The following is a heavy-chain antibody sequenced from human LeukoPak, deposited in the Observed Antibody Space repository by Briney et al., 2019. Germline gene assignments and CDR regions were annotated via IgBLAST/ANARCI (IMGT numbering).Heavy chain of an antibody. CDR1: GFTFSDYY. CDR3: ARVSLTPTARVDP. J-gene: IGHJ5*02. CDR2: ISSSGSTI. V-gene: IGHV3-11*01. Sequence: GGSLRLSCAASGFTFSDYYMSWIRQAPGKGLEWVSYISSSGSTIYYADSVKGRFTISRDNAKNSLYLQMNSLRAEDTAVYYCARVSLTPTARVDPWGQGTLVTVSS.